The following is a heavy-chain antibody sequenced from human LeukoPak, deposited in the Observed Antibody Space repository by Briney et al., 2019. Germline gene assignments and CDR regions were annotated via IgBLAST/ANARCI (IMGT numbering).Heavy chain of an antibody. Sequence: PGGSLRLSCAASRFTFDDYAMHWVRHAPGKGLEWVSGISWNSGSIGYADSVKGRFTISRDSAKSSLYLQMNSLRAEDTALYYCAKDIAHDYGFDYWGQGTLVTVSS. CDR2: ISWNSGSI. J-gene: IGHJ4*01. D-gene: IGHD4-17*01. CDR3: AKDIAHDYGFDY. CDR1: RFTFDDYA. V-gene: IGHV3-9*01.